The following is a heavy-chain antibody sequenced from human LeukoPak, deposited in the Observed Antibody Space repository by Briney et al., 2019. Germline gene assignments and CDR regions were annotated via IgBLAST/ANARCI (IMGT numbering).Heavy chain of an antibody. CDR3: MTSSSWYGDS. CDR2: ITGNGGST. J-gene: IGHJ4*02. CDR1: GCSLSNYA. V-gene: IGHV3-64D*09. Sequence: GGSLRLSCSASGCSLSNYARHWVRQAPGKGLEYVSAITGNGGSTYYADSVRGRFTISRDNSKNTLYLQINRLRAEDTAVYYCMTSSSWYGDSSGQGTLVTVST. D-gene: IGHD6-13*01.